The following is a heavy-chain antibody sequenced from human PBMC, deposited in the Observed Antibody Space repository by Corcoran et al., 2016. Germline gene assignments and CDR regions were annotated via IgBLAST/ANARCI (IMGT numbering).Heavy chain of an antibody. CDR2: INPSGGST. V-gene: IGHV1-46*01. D-gene: IGHD1-26*01. J-gene: IGHJ4*02. CDR1: GYTFTSYY. Sequence: QVQLVQSGAEVKKPGASVKVSCKASGYTFTSYYMHWVRQAPGQGLEWMGIINPSGGSTSYAQKFQGRVTMTRDTSTSTVYMELSSLRSEDTAVYYCARQSIVGATTVAFGYWGQGTLVTVSS. CDR3: ARQSIVGATTVAFGY.